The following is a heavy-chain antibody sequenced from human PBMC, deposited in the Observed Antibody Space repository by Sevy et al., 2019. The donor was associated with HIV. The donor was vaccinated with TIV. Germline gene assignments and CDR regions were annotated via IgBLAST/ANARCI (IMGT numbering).Heavy chain of an antibody. Sequence: GESLKISCKGSGYSYTSDWIGWVRQMPGKGLEWMGIIYPGDSDSRYSPSFQGQVTISADKSISTAYLQWSSLKASDTAMYYCARPVTHAGHFDYWGQGTLVTVSS. J-gene: IGHJ4*02. V-gene: IGHV5-51*01. CDR2: IYPGDSDS. D-gene: IGHD4-17*01. CDR3: ARPVTHAGHFDY. CDR1: GYSYTSDW.